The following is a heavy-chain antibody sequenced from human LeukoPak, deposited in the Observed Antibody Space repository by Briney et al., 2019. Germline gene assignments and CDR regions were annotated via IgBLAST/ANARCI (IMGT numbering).Heavy chain of an antibody. CDR2: ISGSGGRT. Sequence: GGSLRLSCAASGFTFSYYAMSWVRQAPGKGLEWVSTISGSGGRTYYADSVKGRFTISRGNSKNTLQLQLNSLRAEDTAIYYCAKDDHFDDWGQGTLVTLSS. J-gene: IGHJ4*02. V-gene: IGHV3-23*01. CDR3: AKDDHFDD. CDR1: GFTFSYYA.